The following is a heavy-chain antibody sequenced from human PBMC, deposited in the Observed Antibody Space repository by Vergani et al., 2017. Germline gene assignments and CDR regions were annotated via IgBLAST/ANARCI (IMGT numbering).Heavy chain of an antibody. J-gene: IGHJ6*03. CDR1: GGSISSYY. CDR2: IYYSGST. D-gene: IGHD2-2*01. Sequence: QVQLQESGPGLVKPSETLSLTCTVSGGSISSYYWSWIRQPPGKGLEWIGYIYYSGSTNYNPSLKSRVTISVDTSKNQFSLKLSSVTAADTAVYYCARVVVPAATPYYYYYMDVWGKGP. CDR3: ARVVVPAATPYYYYYMDV. V-gene: IGHV4-59*01.